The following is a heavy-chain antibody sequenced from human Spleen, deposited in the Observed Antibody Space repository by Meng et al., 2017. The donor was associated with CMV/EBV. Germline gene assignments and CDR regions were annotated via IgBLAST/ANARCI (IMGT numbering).Heavy chain of an antibody. CDR1: GGTITNYA. CDR2: FIPIFGTV. D-gene: IGHD3-3*01. J-gene: IGHJ6*02. Sequence: SVKVSCKASGGTITNYAISWVRQAPGHGLEWMGGFIPIFGTVNYAQKLQGRVTITTDESTDIAYMELSSLRSDDTAVYYCARAFGGGDYGMDVWGQGTTVTVSS. CDR3: ARAFGGGDYGMDV. V-gene: IGHV1-69*05.